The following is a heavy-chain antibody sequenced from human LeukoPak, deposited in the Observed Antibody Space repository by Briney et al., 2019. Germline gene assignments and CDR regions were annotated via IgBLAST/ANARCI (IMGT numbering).Heavy chain of an antibody. Sequence: SETLSLTCTVSGGSVSSGSYYWSWIRQPPGKGLEWIGYIYYSGSTNYNPSLKSRVTISVDTSKNQFSLKLSSVTAADTAVYYCARERERRYYYGSGSYKVWGQGTTVTVSS. D-gene: IGHD3-10*01. CDR3: ARERERRYYYGSGSYKV. V-gene: IGHV4-61*01. J-gene: IGHJ6*02. CDR2: IYYSGST. CDR1: GGSVSSGSYY.